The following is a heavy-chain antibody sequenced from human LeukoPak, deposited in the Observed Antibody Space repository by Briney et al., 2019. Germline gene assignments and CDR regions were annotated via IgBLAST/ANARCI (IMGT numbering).Heavy chain of an antibody. V-gene: IGHV3-66*01. CDR2: IYSGGST. D-gene: IGHD1-26*01. Sequence: GGSLRLSCAGSGFTVSSNYMSWVRQAPGKGLEWVSVIYSGGSTFYADSVKGRFTISRDYSKNTLYLQMNSLRAEDTAVYYCARDLTNYLVGVTAYSYGMDVWGQGTTVTVSS. CDR3: ARDLTNYLVGVTAYSYGMDV. CDR1: GFTVSSNY. J-gene: IGHJ6*02.